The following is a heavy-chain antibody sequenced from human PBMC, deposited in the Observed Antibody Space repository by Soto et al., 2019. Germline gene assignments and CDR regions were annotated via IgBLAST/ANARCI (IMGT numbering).Heavy chain of an antibody. J-gene: IGHJ4*02. CDR1: GGTFSNTA. D-gene: IGHD5-18*01. CDR2: IIPLFGTP. CDR3: ATPAEGLDTAMLKGLAH. V-gene: IGHV1-69*01. Sequence: QVLLVQSGAEVKKPGSSVKVSCKASGGTFSNTAFIWVRQAPGQGLEWMGGIIPLFGTPNYAQKFQGRLRISADGTAREAYMELNTLTSEDTAVYYCATPAEGLDTAMLKGLAHWGQGTLLTVSS.